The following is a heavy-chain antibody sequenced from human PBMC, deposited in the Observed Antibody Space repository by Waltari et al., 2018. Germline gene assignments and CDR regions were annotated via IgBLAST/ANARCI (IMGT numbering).Heavy chain of an antibody. J-gene: IGHJ6*02. Sequence: EVQLVESGGGLVQPGRSLSRSCAASGFQLDDYAMHWVRLAQGKGREWVAGITWNTYSIAYADSVKGRFTISRDNAKNSLYLQMNSLRVEDTALYFCARDKGVWEGDTQYFGMDVWGQGTTVTVSS. D-gene: IGHD1-26*01. CDR1: GFQLDDYA. CDR2: ITWNTYSI. CDR3: ARDKGVWEGDTQYFGMDV. V-gene: IGHV3-9*01.